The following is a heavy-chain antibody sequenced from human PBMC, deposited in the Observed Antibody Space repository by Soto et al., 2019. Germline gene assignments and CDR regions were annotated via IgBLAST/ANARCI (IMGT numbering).Heavy chain of an antibody. CDR2: INHSGST. V-gene: IGHV4-39*07. CDR3: AREAPRYYIWGSYRSIPFDY. J-gene: IGHJ4*02. D-gene: IGHD3-16*02. CDR1: GGSISSGGYY. Sequence: PSETLSLTCTVSGGSISSGGYYWSWIRQPPGKGLEWIGEINHSGSTNYNPSLKSRVTMSVDTSKNQFSLKLSSVTAADTAVYYCAREAPRYYIWGSYRSIPFDYWGQGTLVTVSS.